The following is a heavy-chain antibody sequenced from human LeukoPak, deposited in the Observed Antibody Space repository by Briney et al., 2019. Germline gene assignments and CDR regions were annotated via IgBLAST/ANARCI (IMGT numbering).Heavy chain of an antibody. CDR3: AKVSIKQQLAHTFDY. CDR1: GFTFSSYA. CDR2: ISGSGGST. J-gene: IGHJ4*02. D-gene: IGHD6-13*01. Sequence: PGGSLRLSCAASGFTFSSYATSWVRQAPGKGLEWVSAISGSGGSTYYADSVKGRFTISRDNSKNTLYLQMNSLRAEDTAVYYCAKVSIKQQLAHTFDYWGQGTLVTVSS. V-gene: IGHV3-23*01.